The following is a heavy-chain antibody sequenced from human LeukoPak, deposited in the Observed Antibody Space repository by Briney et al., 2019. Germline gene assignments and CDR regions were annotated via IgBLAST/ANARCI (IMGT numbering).Heavy chain of an antibody. V-gene: IGHV5-51*01. CDR3: ARRGYNPHAADSIVLGDAFDI. CDR2: IYPGDSDT. Sequence: GESLKISCKGSGYSFTSYWIGWVRQMPGKGLEWMGIIYPGDSDTRYSPSFQGQVTISADKSISTAYLQWSSLKASDTAMYYCARRGYNPHAADSIVLGDAFDIWGQGTMVTVSS. J-gene: IGHJ3*02. CDR1: GYSFTSYW. D-gene: IGHD5-18*01.